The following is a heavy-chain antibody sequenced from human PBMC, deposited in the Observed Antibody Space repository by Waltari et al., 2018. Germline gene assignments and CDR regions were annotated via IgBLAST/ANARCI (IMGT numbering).Heavy chain of an antibody. CDR1: GFNFNEYG. J-gene: IGHJ4*02. Sequence: VQSGGGVVQPGKSLRLSCVGSGFNFNEYGMHWVRQAPGKGLEGLAVIWSDGSKVHYADSVQGRFVISRDNSKKTLYLQMNSLRGEDTGLYYCTRVFPGIGIIGNFDQWGQGTQVTVSS. CDR2: IWSDGSKV. CDR3: TRVFPGIGIIGNFDQ. V-gene: IGHV3-33*01.